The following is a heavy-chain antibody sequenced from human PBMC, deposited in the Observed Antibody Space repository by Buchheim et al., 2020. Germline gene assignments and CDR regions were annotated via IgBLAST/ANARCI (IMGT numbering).Heavy chain of an antibody. J-gene: IGHJ4*02. V-gene: IGHV3-30-3*01. CDR1: GFTFSSYA. Sequence: QVQLVESGGGVVQPGRSLRLSCAASGFTFSSYAMHWVRQAPGKGLEWVAVISYDGSNKYYADSVKGRFTISRDNSKNTLYLQMNSLRAEDTAVYYCARDDSGGQMRYYDILTCYYGTIDYWGQGTL. CDR3: ARDDSGGQMRYYDILTCYYGTIDY. CDR2: ISYDGSNK. D-gene: IGHD3-9*01.